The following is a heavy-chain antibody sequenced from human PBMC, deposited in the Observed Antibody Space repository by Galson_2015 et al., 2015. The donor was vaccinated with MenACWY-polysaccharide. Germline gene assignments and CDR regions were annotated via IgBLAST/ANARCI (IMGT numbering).Heavy chain of an antibody. CDR3: AKDSTDFWGVAGRFDH. J-gene: IGHJ5*02. CDR1: GFTFSNYA. D-gene: IGHD3-3*01. CDR2: IGGSGSNT. V-gene: IGHV3-23*01. Sequence: SLRLSCAASGFTFSNYAMSWVRQAPGKGLEWVSTIGGSGSNTHYADSVKGRFTISRDNSKNTLSLQMNSLRAEDTAVYYCAKDSTDFWGVAGRFDHWGQGTLVTVSS.